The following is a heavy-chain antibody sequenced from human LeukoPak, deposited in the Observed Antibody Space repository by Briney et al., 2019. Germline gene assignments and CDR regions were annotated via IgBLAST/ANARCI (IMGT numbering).Heavy chain of an antibody. Sequence: GRSLRLSCAASGFTFSSYAMSWVRQAPGKGLEWASSISASAYSTYYADSVKGRFTISRDNSENTLYLQMNSLRAGDTAVYYCAKGGPVAATDRPGYYYMDVWGKGTTVTVSS. V-gene: IGHV3-23*01. CDR1: GFTFSSYA. CDR2: ISASAYST. J-gene: IGHJ6*03. D-gene: IGHD6-19*01. CDR3: AKGGPVAATDRPGYYYMDV.